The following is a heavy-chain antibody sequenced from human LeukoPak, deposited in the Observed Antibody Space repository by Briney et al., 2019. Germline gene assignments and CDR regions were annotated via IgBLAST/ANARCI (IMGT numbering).Heavy chain of an antibody. D-gene: IGHD1-26*01. CDR3: VKVRGRARVGYFDY. J-gene: IGHJ4*02. CDR2: INKDGSVT. V-gene: IGHV3-74*01. CDR1: GSTFSSSW. Sequence: PGGSLRLSCAASGSTFSSSWIHWVRQAPGKGLVWVSRINKDGSVTDYAESVKGRFSISRDNAKNTLCLQMNSLRVEDTAIYYCVKVRGRARVGYFDYWGQGTLVTVSS.